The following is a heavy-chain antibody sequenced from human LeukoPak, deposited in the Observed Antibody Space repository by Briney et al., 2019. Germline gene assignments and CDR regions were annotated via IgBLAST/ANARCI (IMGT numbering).Heavy chain of an antibody. CDR2: IYYGGST. CDR1: GGSISSYY. Sequence: SETLSLTCTVSGGSISSYYWSWIRQPPGKGLEWIGYIYYGGSTNYNPSLKSRVTLSVDTSKNQFSLKLSSVTAADTAVYYCARVDSGYDENYYYYYGMDVRGPGTTVTVSS. V-gene: IGHV4-59*01. J-gene: IGHJ6*02. CDR3: ARVDSGYDENYYYYYGMDV. D-gene: IGHD5-12*01.